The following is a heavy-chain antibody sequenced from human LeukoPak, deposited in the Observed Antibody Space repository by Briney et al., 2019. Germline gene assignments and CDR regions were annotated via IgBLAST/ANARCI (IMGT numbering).Heavy chain of an antibody. CDR3: ARGRPISITIFGVVPRGLYGMDV. Sequence: SETLSLTCTVSGGSISSSSYYWGWIRQPPGKGLEWIGSIYYSGSTNYNPSLKSRVTISVDTSKNQFSLKLSSVTAADTAVYYCARGRPISITIFGVVPRGLYGMDVWGQGTTVTVSS. J-gene: IGHJ6*02. CDR1: GGSISSSSYY. V-gene: IGHV4-39*07. CDR2: IYYSGST. D-gene: IGHD3-3*01.